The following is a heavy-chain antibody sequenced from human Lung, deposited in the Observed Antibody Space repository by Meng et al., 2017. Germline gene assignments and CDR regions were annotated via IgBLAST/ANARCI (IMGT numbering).Heavy chain of an antibody. CDR2: INHSGST. D-gene: IGHD4-11*01. V-gene: IGHV4-34*01. CDR1: GGSFSDYY. CDR3: ARGPTTMAHDFDY. J-gene: IGHJ4*02. Sequence: QVQLQPGGTGLFKPSGTLSLPCVVSGGSFSDYYWSWIRQPPGKGLEWIGEINHSGSTNYNPSLESRATISIDTSQNNLSLKLSSVTAADSAVYYCARGPTTMAHDFDYWGQGTLVTVSS.